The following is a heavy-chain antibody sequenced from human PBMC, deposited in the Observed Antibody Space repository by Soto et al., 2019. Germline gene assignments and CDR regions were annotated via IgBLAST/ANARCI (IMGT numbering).Heavy chain of an antibody. CDR3: SRDPGDYYGAGSYFCWYFAY. J-gene: IGHJ4*02. Sequence: QVQLQESGPGLVKPSETLSLTCTVSVGSISSYYWSWIRPPPGKGLEWIGSIYYSGRTTYNPSLKSRVTIPVDTSKNQFSLKLSSVTAADTAVYYGSRDPGDYYGAGSYFCWYFAYCGQGTLVTVSS. D-gene: IGHD3-10*01. CDR2: IYYSGRT. V-gene: IGHV4-59*01. CDR1: VGSISSYY.